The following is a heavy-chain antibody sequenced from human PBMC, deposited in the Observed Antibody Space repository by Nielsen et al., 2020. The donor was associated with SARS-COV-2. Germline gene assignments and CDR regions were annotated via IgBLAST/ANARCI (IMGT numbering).Heavy chain of an antibody. Sequence: GESLKISCAASGFTFSSYGMHWVRQAPGKGLEGVAVIWYDGSNKYYADSVKGRFTISRDNSKDTLHLQMSSLNPEDTAVYFCARETLDHTSSFVDHWGQGILVTVSS. V-gene: IGHV3-33*01. J-gene: IGHJ5*02. CDR1: GFTFSSYG. CDR3: ARETLDHTSSFVDH. D-gene: IGHD3-10*01. CDR2: IWYDGSNK.